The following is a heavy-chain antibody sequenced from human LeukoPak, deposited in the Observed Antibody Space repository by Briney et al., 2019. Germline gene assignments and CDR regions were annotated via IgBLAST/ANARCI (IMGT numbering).Heavy chain of an antibody. CDR1: GFTFSSNY. CDR2: IYSGGST. D-gene: IGHD5-18*01. V-gene: IGHV3-53*04. J-gene: IGHJ4*02. CDR3: AREGKGYSYGESYFDY. Sequence: GGSLRLSCAASGFTFSSNYTSWVRQAPGKGLEWVSVIYSGGSTYYADSVKGRFTISRHNSKNTLYLQMNSLRAEDTAVYYCAREGKGYSYGESYFDYWGQGTLVTVSS.